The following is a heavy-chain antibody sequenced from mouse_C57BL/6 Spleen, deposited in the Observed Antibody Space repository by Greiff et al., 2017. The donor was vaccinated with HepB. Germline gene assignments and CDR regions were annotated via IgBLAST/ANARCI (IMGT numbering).Heavy chain of an antibody. CDR2: ISYDGSK. D-gene: IGHD1-1*02. J-gene: IGHJ1*03. V-gene: IGHV3-6*01. CDR3: ARDGGGYWYFDV. CDR1: GYSITSGYY. Sequence: EVQRVESGPGLVKPSQSLSLTCSVTGYSITSGYYWNWIRQFPGNKLEWMGYISYDGSKNYNPSIKNRISVTSDTSKNQFFLKWNSVTTEDTATYYCARDGGGYWYFDVWGTGTTVTVSS.